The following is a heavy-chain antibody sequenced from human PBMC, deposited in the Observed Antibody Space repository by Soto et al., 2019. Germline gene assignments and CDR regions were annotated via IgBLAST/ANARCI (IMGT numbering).Heavy chain of an antibody. V-gene: IGHV4-59*01. CDR1: GGSISSYY. J-gene: IGHJ3*02. CDR3: ARALILTGYYIHDAFDI. CDR2: IYYSGST. Sequence: SETLSLTCTVSGGSISSYYWSWIRQPPGKGLEWIGYIYYSGSTNYNPSLKSRVTISVDTSKNQFSLKLSSVTAADTAVCYCARALILTGYYIHDAFDIWGQGTMVTVS. D-gene: IGHD3-9*01.